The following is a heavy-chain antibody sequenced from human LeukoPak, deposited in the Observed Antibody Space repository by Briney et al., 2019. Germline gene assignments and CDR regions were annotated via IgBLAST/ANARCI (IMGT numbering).Heavy chain of an antibody. CDR1: GFTFSSYA. CDR2: ISWNSGSI. CDR3: ASRYSYGSVYFDY. J-gene: IGHJ4*02. V-gene: IGHV3-9*01. D-gene: IGHD5-18*01. Sequence: GGSLRLSCAASGFTFSSYAMSWVRQAPGKGLEWVSGISWNSGSIGYADSVKGRFTISRDNAKNTLYLQMNSLRAEDTAVYYCASRYSYGSVYFDYWGQGTLVTVSS.